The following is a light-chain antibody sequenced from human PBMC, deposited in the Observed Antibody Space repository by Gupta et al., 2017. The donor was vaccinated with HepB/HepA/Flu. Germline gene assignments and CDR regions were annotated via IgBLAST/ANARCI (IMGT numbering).Light chain of an antibody. J-gene: IGLJ2*01. CDR2: DDS. V-gene: IGLV3-21*02. CDR3: QVWDSINDLHVV. Sequence: SYVLIQPPSVSVAPGETARITCGGNDIGSKSVHWYQQKPGQAPVLVVYDDSARPSGIPERFSGSNSGNTATLTISRVEAGDEADYYCQVWDSINDLHVVFGGGTK. CDR1: DIGSKS.